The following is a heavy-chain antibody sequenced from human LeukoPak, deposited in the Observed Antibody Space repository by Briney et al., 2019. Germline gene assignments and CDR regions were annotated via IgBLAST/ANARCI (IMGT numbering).Heavy chain of an antibody. Sequence: SETLSLTCIVSGDSFTYYYWSWIRQPAGKGLEWIGRISSSGSTDYNASLKSRVTMSVDPTKNQLSLKVIYVTAADTAAYYCSRGVIATGCNDFDYWGQETLVTVS. D-gene: IGHD6-13*01. CDR3: SRGVIATGCNDFDY. V-gene: IGHV4-4*07. CDR1: GDSFTYYY. CDR2: ISSSGST. J-gene: IGHJ4*02.